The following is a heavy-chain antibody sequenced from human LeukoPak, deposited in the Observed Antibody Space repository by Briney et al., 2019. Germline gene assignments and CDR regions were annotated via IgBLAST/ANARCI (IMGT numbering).Heavy chain of an antibody. CDR3: ARVGDFWSGYSVGWFDL. J-gene: IGHJ5*02. CDR1: AASVSSLY. Sequence: SETLSLTCTVYAASVSSLYWSWIRQPPGKGMEWSGYIYYSGSTNYNPSLKSRVTISVGTSKNQFSLKVSAVAAADTAVYYCARVGDFWSGYSVGWFDLWGQGTLVSVSS. V-gene: IGHV4-59*02. D-gene: IGHD3-3*01. CDR2: IYYSGST.